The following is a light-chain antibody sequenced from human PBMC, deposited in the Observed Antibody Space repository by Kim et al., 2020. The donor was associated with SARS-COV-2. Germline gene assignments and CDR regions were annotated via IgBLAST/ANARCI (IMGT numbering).Light chain of an antibody. CDR1: SSDVGGYNY. J-gene: IGLJ2*01. CDR3: SSYAGSNNLV. Sequence: QSALTQPPSASGSPGQSVTISCTGTSSDVGGYNYVSWYQQHPGKAPKVMIYEVTKRPSGVPDRFSGSKSGNTASLSVSDLQAEDEADYYCSSYAGSNNLVFGGGTKLTV. V-gene: IGLV2-8*01. CDR2: EVT.